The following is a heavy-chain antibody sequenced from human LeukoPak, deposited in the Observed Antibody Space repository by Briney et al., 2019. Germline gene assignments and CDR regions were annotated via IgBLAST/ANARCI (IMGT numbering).Heavy chain of an antibody. CDR2: IKQDGNEK. V-gene: IGHV3-7*01. CDR1: GFTFNSYW. CDR3: VRGIAAAGY. D-gene: IGHD6-13*01. J-gene: IGHJ4*02. Sequence: PGGSLRLSCTVSGFTFNSYWMSWVRQAPGKGLEWVANIKQDGNEKYYVDSMKGRFTISRDNAKNSLYLQMNSLRAEDTAVYYCVRGIAAAGYWGQGTLVTVSS.